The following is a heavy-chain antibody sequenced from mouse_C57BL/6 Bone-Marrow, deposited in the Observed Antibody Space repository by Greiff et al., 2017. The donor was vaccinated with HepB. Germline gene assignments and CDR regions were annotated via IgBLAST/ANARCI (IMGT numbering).Heavy chain of an antibody. CDR2: ISYDGSN. CDR1: GYSITSGYY. D-gene: IGHD1-1*01. J-gene: IGHJ2*01. CDR3: ARGRVYYLYFDD. V-gene: IGHV3-6*01. Sequence: VQLKESGPGLVKPSQSLSLTCSVTGYSITSGYYWNWIRQFPGNKLEWMGYISYDGSNNYNPSLKNRISITRDTSKNQFFLKLNSVTTEDTATYYCARGRVYYLYFDDGGQGTTLTVSS.